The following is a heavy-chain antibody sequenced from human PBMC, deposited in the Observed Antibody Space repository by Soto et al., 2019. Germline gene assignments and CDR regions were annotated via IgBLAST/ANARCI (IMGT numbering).Heavy chain of an antibody. CDR1: GFSLSTSGVG. J-gene: IGHJ4*02. CDR2: IYWDDDK. D-gene: IGHD3-16*02. V-gene: IGHV2-5*02. CDR3: AHGELGDYDYIWGSYRLGYFDY. Sequence: SGPTLVNPTQTLTLTCTFSGFSLSTSGVGVGWIRQPPGKALEWLALIYWDDDKRYSPSLKSRLTITKDTSKNQVVLIMTNMDPVDTATYYCAHGELGDYDYIWGSYRLGYFDYWGQGTLVTVSS.